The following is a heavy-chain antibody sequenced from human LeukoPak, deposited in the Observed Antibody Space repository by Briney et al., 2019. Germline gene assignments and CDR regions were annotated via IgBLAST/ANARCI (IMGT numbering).Heavy chain of an antibody. CDR3: ATYGQVLLPFES. V-gene: IGHV3-23*01. Sequence: GGSLRLSCEASGFTFSTFAMIWVRQPPGKGLEWVSSIFPSGGEIHHADSVRGRLTISRDNSKSTLSLQMNSLRAEDTAIYYCATYGQVLLPFESWGQGTLVTVSS. J-gene: IGHJ4*02. CDR2: IFPSGGEI. CDR1: GFTFSTFA. D-gene: IGHD2-8*02.